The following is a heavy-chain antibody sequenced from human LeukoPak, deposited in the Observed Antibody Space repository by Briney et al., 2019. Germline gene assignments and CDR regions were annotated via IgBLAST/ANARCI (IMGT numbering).Heavy chain of an antibody. J-gene: IGHJ4*02. Sequence: SETLSLTCTVSGGSISSSDYYWGWIRQPPGKGLEWIASIYYSGTTHYNPSHQSRVTMSVDTSKNQFSLKLSSVTAADTAVHYCARESAVVWFGELSHFGEFDYWGQGTLVTVSS. CDR3: ARESAVVWFGELSHFGEFDY. CDR2: IYYSGTT. D-gene: IGHD3-10*01. CDR1: GGSISSSDYY. V-gene: IGHV4-39*02.